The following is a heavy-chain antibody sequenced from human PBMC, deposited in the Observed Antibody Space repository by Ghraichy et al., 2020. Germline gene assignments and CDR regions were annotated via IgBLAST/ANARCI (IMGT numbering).Heavy chain of an antibody. CDR3: ARQRTGAPRHDGADFDY. D-gene: IGHD6-6*01. J-gene: IGHJ4*02. Sequence: SQTLSLTCTVSGASISNAAHYWSWIRQPPGKGLEWIGYIYYTGSTSYNPSLKSRVTISVDTSTNQFSLTLNSVTAAYTAVYYCARQRTGAPRHDGADFDYWGQGILVTVSS. CDR2: IYYTGST. V-gene: IGHV4-30-4*01. CDR1: GASISNAAHY.